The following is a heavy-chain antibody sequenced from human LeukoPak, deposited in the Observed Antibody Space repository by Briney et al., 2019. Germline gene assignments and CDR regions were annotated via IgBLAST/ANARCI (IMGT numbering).Heavy chain of an antibody. Sequence: SETLFLTCTVSGGSISSYYWSWIRQPPGKGLEWIGYIYYSGSTNYNPSLKSRVTISVDTSKNQFSLKLSSVTAADTAVYYCARARYVDTAMVSYAFDIWGQGTMVTVSS. D-gene: IGHD5-18*01. J-gene: IGHJ3*02. CDR2: IYYSGST. CDR3: ARARYVDTAMVSYAFDI. CDR1: GGSISSYY. V-gene: IGHV4-59*08.